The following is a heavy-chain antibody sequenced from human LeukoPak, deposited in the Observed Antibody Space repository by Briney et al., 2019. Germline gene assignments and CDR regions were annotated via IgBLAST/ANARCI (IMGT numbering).Heavy chain of an antibody. CDR1: GFTFSSYA. J-gene: IGHJ4*02. Sequence: GGSLRLSCAASGFTFSSYAMSWVRQAPGKGLEWVSAISGSGGSTYYADSVKGRFTISRDNSKNTLYLQMNSLRAEDTAAYYCAANLYSSGWYGDYWGQGTLVTVSS. CDR3: AANLYSSGWYGDY. V-gene: IGHV3-23*01. CDR2: ISGSGGST. D-gene: IGHD6-19*01.